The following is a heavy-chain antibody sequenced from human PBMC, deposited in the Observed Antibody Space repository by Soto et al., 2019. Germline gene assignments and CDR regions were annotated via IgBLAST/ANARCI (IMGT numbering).Heavy chain of an antibody. CDR3: ARFAAARLEYNWFDP. CDR1: GGSFSCYY. V-gene: IGHV4-34*01. J-gene: IGHJ5*02. D-gene: IGHD6-6*01. CDR2: INHSGST. Sequence: SETLSLTCAVYGGSFSCYYWSWIRQPPGKGLEWIGEINHSGSTNYNPSLKSRVTISVDTSKNQFSLKLSSVTASDTAIYYCARFAAARLEYNWFDPWGQGTLVTVSS.